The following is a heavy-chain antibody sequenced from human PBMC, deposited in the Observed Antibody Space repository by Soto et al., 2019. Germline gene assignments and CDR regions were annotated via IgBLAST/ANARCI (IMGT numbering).Heavy chain of an antibody. CDR1: GFTFSSYG. CDR2: IWYDGSNK. J-gene: IGHJ6*02. Sequence: QVQLVESAGGVVQPGRSLTLYCAASGFTFSSYGMHWVRQAPGKGLEWVAVIWYDGSNKYYEDSVKGRFTISRDNSKNTLYLKMNSLSAEDTAVYYCARVVAAFLCYDGMDVWGQGTTVTVSS. CDR3: ARVVAAFLCYDGMDV. D-gene: IGHD2-15*01. V-gene: IGHV3-33*01.